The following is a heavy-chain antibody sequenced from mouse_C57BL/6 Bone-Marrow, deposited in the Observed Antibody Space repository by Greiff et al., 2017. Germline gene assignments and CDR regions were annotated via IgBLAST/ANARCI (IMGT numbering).Heavy chain of an antibody. CDR2: IYPGDGDT. J-gene: IGHJ2*01. Sequence: VQLQQSGPELVKPGASVKISCKASGYAFSSSWMNWVKQRPGKGLEWIGRIYPGDGDTNYNGKFKGKATLTADKSSSTAYMQLSSLTSEDSAVYFCAIPMVTTNFDYWGQGTTLTVSS. V-gene: IGHV1-82*01. CDR3: AIPMVTTNFDY. CDR1: GYAFSSSW. D-gene: IGHD2-2*01.